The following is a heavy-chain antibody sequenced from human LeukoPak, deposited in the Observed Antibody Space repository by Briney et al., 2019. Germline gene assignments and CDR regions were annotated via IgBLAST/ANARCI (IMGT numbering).Heavy chain of an antibody. V-gene: IGHV3-23*01. CDR3: AKGSGYDTDFDY. Sequence: GGSLRLSCAASGFTFSTYVMSWVRQAPGKGLEWVSGISGSGDNTYHADPVKGRFTISRDNSKNTLYLQMNSLRAEDTAVYYCAKGSGYDTDFDYWGQGTLVTVSS. D-gene: IGHD3-9*01. CDR1: GFTFSTYV. CDR2: ISGSGDNT. J-gene: IGHJ4*02.